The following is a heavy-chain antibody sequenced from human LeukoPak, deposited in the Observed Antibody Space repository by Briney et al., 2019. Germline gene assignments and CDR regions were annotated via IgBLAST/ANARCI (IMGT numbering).Heavy chain of an antibody. D-gene: IGHD3-22*01. V-gene: IGHV1-2*02. CDR3: ARDDSILPYYFDY. Sequence: ASVKVSCKASGYTFTGYYMHWVRKAPGQGLEWMGWINPNSGGTNYAQKFQGRVTMTRDTSISTAYMELSRLRSDDTAVYYCARDDSILPYYFDYWGQGTLVTVSS. CDR2: INPNSGGT. J-gene: IGHJ4*02. CDR1: GYTFTGYY.